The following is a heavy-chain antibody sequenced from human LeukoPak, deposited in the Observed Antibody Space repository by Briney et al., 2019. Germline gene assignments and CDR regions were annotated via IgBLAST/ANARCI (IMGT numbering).Heavy chain of an antibody. CDR1: GFTFSSYW. CDR2: INSDGSST. J-gene: IGHJ2*01. Sequence: GGSLRLSCAASGFTFSSYWMHWVRQAPGKGLVWVSRINSDGSSTSYADSVKGRFTISRDNAKNTLYLQMNSLRAEDTAVYYCAIGGSYGDWYFDLWGRGTLVTVFS. V-gene: IGHV3-74*01. CDR3: AIGGSYGDWYFDL. D-gene: IGHD1-26*01.